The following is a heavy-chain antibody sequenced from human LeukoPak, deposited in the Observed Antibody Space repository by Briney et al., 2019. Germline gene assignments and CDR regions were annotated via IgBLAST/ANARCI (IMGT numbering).Heavy chain of an antibody. CDR1: GFTFSSHA. CDR2: ISGSGGST. J-gene: IGHJ4*02. CDR3: AKDKYSSSWYEGYYFDY. Sequence: GGSLRLSCAASGFTFSSHAMSWVRQAPGKGLEWVSAISGSGGSTYYADSVKGRFTISRDNSKNTLYLQMNSLRAEDTAVYYCAKDKYSSSWYEGYYFDYWGQGTLVTVSS. V-gene: IGHV3-23*01. D-gene: IGHD6-13*01.